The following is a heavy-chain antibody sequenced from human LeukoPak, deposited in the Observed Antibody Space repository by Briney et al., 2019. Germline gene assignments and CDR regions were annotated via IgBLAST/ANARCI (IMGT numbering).Heavy chain of an antibody. CDR1: GFTFSSYS. CDR2: ISSSSSYI. Sequence: PGGSLRLSCAASGFTFSSYSMNWVRQAPGKGLEWVSSISSSSSYIYYADSVKGRFTISRDNAKNSLYLQMNSLRAEDTAVYYCARGSQLSTEGAAFDIWGQGTMVTVSS. J-gene: IGHJ3*02. D-gene: IGHD6-13*01. CDR3: ARGSQLSTEGAAFDI. V-gene: IGHV3-21*01.